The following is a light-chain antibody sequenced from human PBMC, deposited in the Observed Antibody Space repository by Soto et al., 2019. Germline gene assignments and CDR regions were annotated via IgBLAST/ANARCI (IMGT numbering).Light chain of an antibody. CDR2: AAS. Sequence: DIQMTQSPSSLSASVRDRVTITCRASQTVGRYLSWFQQKPGKAPKLLIYAASSLQSGVPSRFSGSGSGTVFTLTISSLQPEDFATYYCQHYNSYSEAFGQGTKVDIK. CDR1: QTVGRY. J-gene: IGKJ1*01. V-gene: IGKV1-39*01. CDR3: QHYNSYSEA.